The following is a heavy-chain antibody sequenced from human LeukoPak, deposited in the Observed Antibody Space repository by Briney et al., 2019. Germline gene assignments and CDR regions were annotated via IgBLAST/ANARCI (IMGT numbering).Heavy chain of an antibody. CDR2: ISYDGSNK. V-gene: IGHV3-30*04. Sequence: GGSLRLSCAASGFTFSSYAMHWVRQAPGKGLEWVAVISYDGSNKYYADSVKGRFTISRDNSKNTLYLQMNSLRAEDTAVYYCAGGYSGWYYAFDIWGQGTMVTVSS. CDR3: AGGYSGWYYAFDI. CDR1: GFTFSSYA. D-gene: IGHD6-19*01. J-gene: IGHJ3*02.